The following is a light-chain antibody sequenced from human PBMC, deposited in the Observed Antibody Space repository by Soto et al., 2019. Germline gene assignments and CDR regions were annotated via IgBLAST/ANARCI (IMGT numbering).Light chain of an antibody. CDR3: QHYGTSAL. CDR1: QSVSDMY. Sequence: EIVLTHSPGTLSLSPGERATLSCRASQSVSDMYLAWYQHKPGQAPRLLIYASNRATGIPDRFSGSGSGTDLTLTINRLEPEDFAVYYCQHYGTSALFGPGTKVEIK. CDR2: AS. V-gene: IGKV3-20*01. J-gene: IGKJ3*01.